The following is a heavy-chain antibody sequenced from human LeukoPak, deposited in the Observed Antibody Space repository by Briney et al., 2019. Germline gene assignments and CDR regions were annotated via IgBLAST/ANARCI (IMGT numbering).Heavy chain of an antibody. CDR1: GFTFSDYY. CDR3: ALLTPYYYYMDV. D-gene: IGHD1-26*01. J-gene: IGHJ6*03. CDR2: ISSSGSTI. V-gene: IGHV3-11*01. Sequence: GGSLRLSCAASGFTFSDYYMSWIRRAPGKGLEWVSYISSSGSTIYYADSVKGRFTISRDNAKNSLYLQMNSLRAEDTAVYYCALLTPYYYYMDVWGKGTTVTISS.